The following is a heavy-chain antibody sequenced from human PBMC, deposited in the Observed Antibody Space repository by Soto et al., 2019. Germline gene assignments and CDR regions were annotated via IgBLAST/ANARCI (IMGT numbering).Heavy chain of an antibody. V-gene: IGHV4-59*08. D-gene: IGHD2-15*01. CDR3: ARLGGTGPTYG. CDR1: GGSISSYY. J-gene: IGHJ4*02. CDR2: IYYSGST. Sequence: SETLSLTCTVSGGSISSYYWSWIRQPPGKGLEWIGSIYYSGSTNYNPSLKSRITISVDTSKNQFSLKLSSVTAADTAVYYCARLGGTGPTYGWGQGTLVTVSS.